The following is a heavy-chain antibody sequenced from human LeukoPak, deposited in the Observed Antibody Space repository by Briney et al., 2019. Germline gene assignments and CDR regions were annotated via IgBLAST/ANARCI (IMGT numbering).Heavy chain of an antibody. CDR3: AREGATFVWFDP. CDR1: GGSISSGGYY. J-gene: IGHJ5*02. Sequence: SQTLSLTCTVSGGSISSGGYYWSWIRQHPGKGLEWIGYIYYSGSTYYNPSLKSRVTISVDTSKNQFSLKLSSVTAAGTAVYYCAREGATFVWFDPWGQGTLVTVSS. V-gene: IGHV4-31*03. CDR2: IYYSGST. D-gene: IGHD3-10*02.